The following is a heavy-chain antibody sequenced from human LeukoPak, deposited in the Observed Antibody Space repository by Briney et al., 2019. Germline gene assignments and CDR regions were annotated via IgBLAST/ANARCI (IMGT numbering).Heavy chain of an antibody. Sequence: GGSLRLSCAASGFTFTNYWMSWVRQAPGKGLELVANIKQDGSEKYYVDSVKGRFTISRDNAKNSLYLQMNSLRAEDTAVYYCARDSIAVAGTSHYFDYWGQGTLVTVSS. CDR1: GFTFTNYW. J-gene: IGHJ4*02. D-gene: IGHD6-19*01. CDR2: IKQDGSEK. CDR3: ARDSIAVAGTSHYFDY. V-gene: IGHV3-7*01.